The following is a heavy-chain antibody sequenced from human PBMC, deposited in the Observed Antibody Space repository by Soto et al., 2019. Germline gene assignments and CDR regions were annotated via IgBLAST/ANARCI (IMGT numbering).Heavy chain of an antibody. D-gene: IGHD3-16*01. V-gene: IGHV2-70*04. CDR3: ARSPGGFTVATYFFDY. CDR1: GFSLSSKGVR. Sequence: SGPTLVNPTQTLTLTCTFSGFSLSSKGVRVSWIRQPPGKALEWLARIDWDDDKFYSPSLRTRLAISKGTSKNQVVLTMTNVDPMDTATYYCARSPGGFTVATYFFDYWGQGTLVTVSS. J-gene: IGHJ4*02. CDR2: IDWDDDK.